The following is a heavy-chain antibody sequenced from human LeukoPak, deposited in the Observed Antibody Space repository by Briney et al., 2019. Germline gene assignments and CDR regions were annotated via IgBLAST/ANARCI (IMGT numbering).Heavy chain of an antibody. J-gene: IGHJ4*02. Sequence: GGSLRLSCAVSGFSVSGYWMTWVRQAPGKGLEWVANIKQDGSEKNYVDSVKGRFTISRDNAENSLFLQMNSLRVEDTAVYYCAREWQGGIAAAGARIEGDYWGQGTLVAVSS. V-gene: IGHV3-7*01. D-gene: IGHD6-13*01. CDR2: IKQDGSEK. CDR1: GFSVSGYW. CDR3: AREWQGGIAAAGARIEGDY.